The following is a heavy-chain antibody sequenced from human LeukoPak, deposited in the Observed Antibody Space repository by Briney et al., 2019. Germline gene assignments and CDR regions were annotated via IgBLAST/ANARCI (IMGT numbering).Heavy chain of an antibody. V-gene: IGHV4-4*07. CDR2: IYNNGSS. Sequence: PSETLSLTCTVSDGSIRNYYWSWIRQPAGKGLEWIGRIYNNGSSNFKPSLKSRLTMSVDTSKSQLSLKLISVTAADTAVYYCARVKGRSIAADYWGQGTLVTVSS. J-gene: IGHJ4*02. CDR3: ARVKGRSIAADY. D-gene: IGHD6-6*01. CDR1: DGSIRNYY.